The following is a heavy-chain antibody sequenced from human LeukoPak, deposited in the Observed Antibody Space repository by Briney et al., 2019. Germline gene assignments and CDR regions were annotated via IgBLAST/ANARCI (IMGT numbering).Heavy chain of an antibody. J-gene: IGHJ3*02. CDR2: IHSSGST. CDR1: GGSISSYY. CDR3: AKSSGYGLVDI. V-gene: IGHV4-4*07. D-gene: IGHD3-22*01. Sequence: SETLSLTCTVSGGSISSYYWSWIRQPAGKGLEWIGRIHSSGSTNYNPSLKSRVTMSVDTSKKHLSLKVSSVTAADTAVYYCAKSSGYGLVDIWGQGTMVTVSS.